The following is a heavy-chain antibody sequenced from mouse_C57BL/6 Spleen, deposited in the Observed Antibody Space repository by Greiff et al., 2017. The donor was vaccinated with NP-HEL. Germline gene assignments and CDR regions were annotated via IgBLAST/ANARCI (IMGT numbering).Heavy chain of an antibody. Sequence: VKLVESGAELMKPGASVKLSCKATGYTFTGYWIEWVKQRPGHGLEWIGEILPGSGSTNYNEKFKGKATFTADTSSNTAYMQLSSLTTEDSAIYYCARGDSNYDYYYAMDYWGQGTSVTVAS. CDR2: ILPGSGST. CDR3: ARGDSNYDYYYAMDY. D-gene: IGHD2-5*01. V-gene: IGHV1-9*01. J-gene: IGHJ4*01. CDR1: GYTFTGYW.